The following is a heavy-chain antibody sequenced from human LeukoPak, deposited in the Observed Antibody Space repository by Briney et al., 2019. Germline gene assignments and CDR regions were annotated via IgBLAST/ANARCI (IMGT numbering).Heavy chain of an antibody. D-gene: IGHD4-17*01. CDR2: IRSKANNYAT. CDR3: TSPKRYGDDGNDY. Sequence: GGSLRLSCAASGFSFSGSAMHWVRQASGKGLEWIGRIRSKANNYATAYAASVNGRFTISRNDSKNTAYLQLNSLKTEDTAVYYCTSPKRYGDDGNDYWGQGTLVTVSS. J-gene: IGHJ4*02. V-gene: IGHV3-73*01. CDR1: GFSFSGSA.